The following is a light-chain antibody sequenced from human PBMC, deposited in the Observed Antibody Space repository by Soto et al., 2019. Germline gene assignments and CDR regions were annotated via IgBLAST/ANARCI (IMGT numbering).Light chain of an antibody. Sequence: QSALTQPASVSGSPGQSITISCTGNSSDVGGYDYVAWYQQHPGKAPRLMIYEVAKRPSGVSNRFSGSQSANTASLTISGLQTEDEADYYCCSYTTSTTYVFGTGTKLTVL. CDR1: SSDVGGYDY. J-gene: IGLJ1*01. CDR2: EVA. CDR3: CSYTTSTTYV. V-gene: IGLV2-14*01.